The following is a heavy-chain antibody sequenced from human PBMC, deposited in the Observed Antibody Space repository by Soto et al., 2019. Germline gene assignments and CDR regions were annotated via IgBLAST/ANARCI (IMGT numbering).Heavy chain of an antibody. CDR2: INPSGGST. Sequence: ASVKVSCKASGYTFTSYYMHWVRQAPGQGLEWMGIINPSGGSTSYAQKFQGRVTMTRDTSTSTVYMELSSLRSEDTAVYYCARGVVVAATPHDAFDIWGQGTMVTVSS. J-gene: IGHJ3*02. CDR3: ARGVVVAATPHDAFDI. CDR1: GYTFTSYY. D-gene: IGHD2-15*01. V-gene: IGHV1-46*03.